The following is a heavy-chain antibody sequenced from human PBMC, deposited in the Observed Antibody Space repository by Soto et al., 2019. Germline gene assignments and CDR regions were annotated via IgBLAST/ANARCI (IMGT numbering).Heavy chain of an antibody. D-gene: IGHD6-19*01. J-gene: IGHJ1*01. CDR1: GYTLTELS. CDR2: FDPEDGET. CDR3: ATVRGYSSGWFTYFQH. V-gene: IGHV1-24*01. Sequence: ASVKVSCKVSGYTLTELSMHWVRQAPGKGLERMGGFDPEDGETIYAQKFQGRVTMTEDTSTDTAYMELSSLRSEDTAVYYCATVRGYSSGWFTYFQHWGQGTLVTGSS.